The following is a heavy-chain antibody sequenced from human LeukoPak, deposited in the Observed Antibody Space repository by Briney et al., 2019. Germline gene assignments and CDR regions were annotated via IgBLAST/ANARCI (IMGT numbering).Heavy chain of an antibody. CDR1: GYTFTSYD. CDR2: ISAYNGFT. J-gene: IGHJ3*02. CDR3: ARDGIVGAERDAFDI. D-gene: IGHD1-26*01. Sequence: GASVKVSCKASGYTFTSYDISWVRQAPGQGLEWTGWISAYNGFTNYAEKLQGRVTMTTDTSTSTASMELRSLRSDDTAMYYCARDGIVGAERDAFDIWGQGTMVTVSS. V-gene: IGHV1-18*01.